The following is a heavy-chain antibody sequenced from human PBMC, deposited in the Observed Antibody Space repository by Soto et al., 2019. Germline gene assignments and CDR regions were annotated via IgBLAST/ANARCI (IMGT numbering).Heavy chain of an antibody. D-gene: IGHD5-12*01. CDR2: ISRSGSYI. CDR3: ARVGYSGNDLRPFDH. J-gene: IGHJ4*02. Sequence: PGGSLRLSCATSGFTFSSYSMHWVRQAPGRGLEWGSSISRSGSYIFYADSLKGRFTISRDNAENSLYLQMNRLRADDSAVYYCARVGYSGNDLRPFDHWGQGT. V-gene: IGHV3-21*01. CDR1: GFTFSSYS.